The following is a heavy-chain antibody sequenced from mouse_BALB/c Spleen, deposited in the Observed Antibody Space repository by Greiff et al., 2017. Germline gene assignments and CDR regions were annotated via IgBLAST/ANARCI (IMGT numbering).Heavy chain of an antibody. Sequence: EVKLMESGPGLVKPSQSLSLTCSVTGYSITSGYYWNWIRQFPGNKLEWMGYISYDGSNNYNPSLKNRISITRDTSKNQFFLKLNSVTTEDTATYYCARDSGYDDAPFAYWGQGTLVTVSA. D-gene: IGHD2-2*01. CDR1: GYSITSGYY. CDR2: ISYDGSN. J-gene: IGHJ3*01. CDR3: ARDSGYDDAPFAY. V-gene: IGHV3-6*02.